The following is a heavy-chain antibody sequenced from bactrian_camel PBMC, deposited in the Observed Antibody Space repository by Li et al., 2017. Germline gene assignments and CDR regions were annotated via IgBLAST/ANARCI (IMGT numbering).Heavy chain of an antibody. V-gene: IGHV3S53*01. J-gene: IGHJ4*01. CDR1: RSMSISGC. Sequence: HVQLVESGGGSVQAGGSLKLSCAFTRSMSISGCMGWFRQGADKEREGVAAIEMDGTLHYGYSIEGRFAISRDSAANTLYLQMNNLEPGDTAMYYCAHDYEAYDSQAVVLGLSPQFAYWGQGTQVTVS. D-gene: IGHD3*01. CDR3: AHDYEAYDSQAVVLGLSPQFAY. CDR2: IEMDGTL.